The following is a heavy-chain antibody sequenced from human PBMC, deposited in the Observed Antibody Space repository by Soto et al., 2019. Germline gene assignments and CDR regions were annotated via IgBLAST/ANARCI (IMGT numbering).Heavy chain of an antibody. V-gene: IGHV3-30*18. CDR3: AKDRTKSSSWPAY. J-gene: IGHJ4*02. Sequence: HVQLVESGGGVVQPGRSLRLACVASGFIFSGHGMHWVRQVPGKGLEWVAVVSYDGRYTHYADSVKGRFTISRDNSKNKVYLRMNSLRAEDAARYYGAKDRTKSSSWPAYWGQGTLVTVSS. D-gene: IGHD6-13*01. CDR1: GFIFSGHG. CDR2: VSYDGRYT.